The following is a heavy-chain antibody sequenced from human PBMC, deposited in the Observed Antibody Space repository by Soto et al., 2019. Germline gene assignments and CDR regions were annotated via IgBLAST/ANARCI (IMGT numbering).Heavy chain of an antibody. CDR1: GYTFSNYG. CDR2: ISLYSDGT. Sequence: QVQLVQSGGEVKRPGASVKVSCKTSGYTFSNYGITSVRQAPGQPLEWLGWISLYSDGTNYAQKSQGRVSMTTDTSTTPAYMELRSLRSDDTAVYCCARVVPGAEAWFGPWGQGTLVTVSS. CDR3: ARVVPGAEAWFGP. V-gene: IGHV1-18*01. J-gene: IGHJ5*02. D-gene: IGHD2-2*01.